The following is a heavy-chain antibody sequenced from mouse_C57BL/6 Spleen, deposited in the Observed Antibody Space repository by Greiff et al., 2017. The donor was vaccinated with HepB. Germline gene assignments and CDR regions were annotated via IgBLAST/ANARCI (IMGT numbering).Heavy chain of an antibody. J-gene: IGHJ2*01. D-gene: IGHD1-1*01. V-gene: IGHV5-4*01. CDR1: GFTFSSYA. CDR2: ISDGGSYT. Sequence: EVMLVESGGGLVKPGGSLKLSCAASGFTFSSYAMSWVRQTPEKRLEWVATISDGGSYTYYPDNVKGRFTISRDNAKNNLYLQMSHLKSEDTAMYYCARDPYYGSSLYYFDYWGQGTTLTVSS. CDR3: ARDPYYGSSLYYFDY.